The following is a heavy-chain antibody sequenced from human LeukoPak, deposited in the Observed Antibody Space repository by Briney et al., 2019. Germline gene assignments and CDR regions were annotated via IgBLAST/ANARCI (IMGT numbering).Heavy chain of an antibody. V-gene: IGHV3-20*04. Sequence: GGSLRLSCAASGFTFSDYYMSWIRQAPGKGLEWVSGINWNGGSTGYADSVKGRFTISRDNAKNSLYLQMNSLRAEDTALYYCARKWRVNGEWRYYYYYMDVWGKGTTVTVSS. CDR1: GFTFSDYY. CDR2: INWNGGST. CDR3: ARKWRVNGEWRYYYYYMDV. D-gene: IGHD4-17*01. J-gene: IGHJ6*03.